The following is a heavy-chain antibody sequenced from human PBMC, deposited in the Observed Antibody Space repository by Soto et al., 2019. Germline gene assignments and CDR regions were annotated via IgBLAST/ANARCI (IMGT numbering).Heavy chain of an antibody. V-gene: IGHV6-1*01. CDR3: ARGGGSYYPFDY. CDR2: TYYRSKWYN. Sequence: QVQLQQSGPGLVKPSQTLSLTCAISGDSVSSNSAAWNWIRQSPSRGLEWLGRTYYRSKWYNDYAESVQSRXXIXPXXSKNQFSLQLNSVTPEDTAVYYCARGGGSYYPFDYWGQGTLVTVSS. J-gene: IGHJ4*02. D-gene: IGHD1-26*01. CDR1: GDSVSSNSAA.